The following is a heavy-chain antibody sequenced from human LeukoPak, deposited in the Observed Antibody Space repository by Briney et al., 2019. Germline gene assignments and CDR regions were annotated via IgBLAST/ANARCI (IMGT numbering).Heavy chain of an antibody. J-gene: IGHJ3*01. CDR3: ARQKCIDV. V-gene: IGHV4-4*09. D-gene: IGHD2-8*01. Sequence: SETLSLTCTVSGSISSYYWSWIRQPPGKGLEWIGYIYTSGTTNYNPCLKSRVTISVDTSKNQFSLDLSSVTAADSAVYYCARQKCIDVWGQGTMVTVSS. CDR1: GSISSYY. CDR2: IYTSGTT.